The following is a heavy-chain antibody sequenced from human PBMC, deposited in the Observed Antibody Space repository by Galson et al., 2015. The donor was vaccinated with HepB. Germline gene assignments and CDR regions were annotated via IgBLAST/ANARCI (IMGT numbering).Heavy chain of an antibody. CDR3: ARDISGAASGYFDL. CDR2: ISYDGSNK. CDR1: RFTFSSYA. D-gene: IGHD3-10*01. Sequence: SLRLSCAASRFTFSSYAMHWVRQAPGKGLEWVAVISYDGSNKYYADSVKGRFTISRDNSKNTLYLQMNSLRAEDTAVYYCARDISGAASGYFDLWGRGTLVTVSS. V-gene: IGHV3-30-3*01. J-gene: IGHJ2*01.